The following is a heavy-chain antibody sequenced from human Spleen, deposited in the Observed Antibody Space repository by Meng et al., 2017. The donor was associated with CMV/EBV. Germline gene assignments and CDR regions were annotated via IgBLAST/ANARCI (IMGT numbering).Heavy chain of an antibody. V-gene: IGHV3-23*01. CDR1: GFTFSSYA. CDR3: AKDDYYGWGSSPSFDP. J-gene: IGHJ5*02. D-gene: IGHD3-10*01. CDR2: ISGSGGST. Sequence: GESLKISCAASGFTFSSYAMSWVRQAPGKGLEWVSAISGSGGSTYYADSVKGRFTISRDNSKNTLYLQMNSLRAEDTAVYYCAKDDYYGWGSSPSFDPWGQGTLVTVSS.